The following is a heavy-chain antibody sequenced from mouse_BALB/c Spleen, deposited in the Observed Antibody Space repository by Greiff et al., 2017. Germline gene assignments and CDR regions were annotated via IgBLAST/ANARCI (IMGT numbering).Heavy chain of an antibody. V-gene: IGHV5-6*01. CDR2: ISSGGSYT. CDR3: ARQGDDYDEAY. CDR1: GFTFSSYG. D-gene: IGHD2-4*01. J-gene: IGHJ3*01. Sequence: EVHLVESGGDLVKPGGSLKLSCAASGFTFSSYGMSWVRQTPDKRLEWVATISSGGSYTYYPDSVKGRFTISRDNAKNTLYLQMSSLKSEDTAMYYCARQGDDYDEAYWGQGTLVTVSA.